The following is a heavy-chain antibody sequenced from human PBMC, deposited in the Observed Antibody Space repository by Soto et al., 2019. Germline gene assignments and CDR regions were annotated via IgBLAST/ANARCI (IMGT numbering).Heavy chain of an antibody. J-gene: IGHJ1*01. CDR2: VTHSGSI. CDR3: ARDFQY. V-gene: IGHV4-34*01. CDR1: GGSLRTYY. Sequence: QVQLQQWGTGLLKPSETLSLTCAVYGGSLRTYYWSWIRQPPGMGLEWIGEVTHSGSINYNPSLTSRVTISAHTSKNQVSLSLRSVTAADTAVYYCARDFQYWGQGSLVIVSS.